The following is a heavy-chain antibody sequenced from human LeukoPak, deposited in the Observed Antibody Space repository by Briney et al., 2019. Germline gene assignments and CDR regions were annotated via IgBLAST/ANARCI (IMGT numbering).Heavy chain of an antibody. Sequence: PGVSQRLFCAVSIFIYSRYNKNGARQAPGKGLEWVSYMSSSSSTLYYADSVKGRFTISRDNSKNTLYLQMGSLRAGDMAVYYCARDAGRSDCVGGKETTVSVSS. CDR2: MSSSSSTL. D-gene: IGHD3-10*01. CDR3: ARDAGRSDCV. V-gene: IGHV3-48*01. CDR1: IFIYSRYN. J-gene: IGHJ6*04.